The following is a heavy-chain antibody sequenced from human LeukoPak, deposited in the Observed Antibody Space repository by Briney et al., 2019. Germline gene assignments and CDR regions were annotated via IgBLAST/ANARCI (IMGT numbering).Heavy chain of an antibody. Sequence: ASVKVSCKASGYTFTSYEIHWVRQATGQGLEWMGWMNPNSGDTDYAQKFQGRVTMTRDTSISTAYMELSSLRSEDTAVYYCARDILTGPTNWFDPWGKGTLVTVSS. J-gene: IGHJ5*02. CDR1: GYTFTSYE. CDR2: MNPNSGDT. V-gene: IGHV1-8*01. CDR3: ARDILTGPTNWFDP. D-gene: IGHD3-9*01.